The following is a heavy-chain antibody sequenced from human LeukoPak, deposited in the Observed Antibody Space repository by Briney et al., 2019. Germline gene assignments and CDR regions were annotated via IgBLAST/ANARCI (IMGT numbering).Heavy chain of an antibody. D-gene: IGHD2-15*01. J-gene: IGHJ5*02. CDR1: GGSISSYH. Sequence: SETLSLTCTVSGGSISSYHWNWIRQPPGKGLEWIGYIYDSGSTNYNPSLKSRVTISVDTSENQFSLKLSSVTAADTAVYYCARGGDCSGGSCYYIGWFDPWGQGTLVTVSS. CDR2: IYDSGST. CDR3: ARGGDCSGGSCYYIGWFDP. V-gene: IGHV4-59*01.